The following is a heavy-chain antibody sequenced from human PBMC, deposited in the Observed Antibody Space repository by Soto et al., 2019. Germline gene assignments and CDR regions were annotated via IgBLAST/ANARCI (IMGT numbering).Heavy chain of an antibody. CDR2: IYYSGNP. CDR1: GGSISRYY. D-gene: IGHD5-12*01. Sequence: PSETLSLTCTVSGGSISRYYWSWIRQPPGKGLEWIGYIYYSGNPTYNPPLKSRVTISLDTSKNQFSLKLRFVTAADTAVYYCARTYSGYDPFDSWGQGTLVTVSS. J-gene: IGHJ4*02. V-gene: IGHV4-59*01. CDR3: ARTYSGYDPFDS.